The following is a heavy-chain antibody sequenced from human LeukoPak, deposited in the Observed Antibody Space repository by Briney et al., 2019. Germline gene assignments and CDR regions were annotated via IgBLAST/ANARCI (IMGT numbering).Heavy chain of an antibody. CDR3: ARDPERYLRTGHYDY. J-gene: IGHJ4*02. CDR1: GFTFRNYW. Sequence: GGSLRLSCAASGFTFRNYWMHWVRQAPGAGLELVANIKQDGSEKYYVDSVKGRFTISRDNARNSLDLQMNSLSVEDSAVYYCARDPERYLRTGHYDYWGQGTLVIVSS. D-gene: IGHD3-10*02. V-gene: IGHV3-7*01. CDR2: IKQDGSEK.